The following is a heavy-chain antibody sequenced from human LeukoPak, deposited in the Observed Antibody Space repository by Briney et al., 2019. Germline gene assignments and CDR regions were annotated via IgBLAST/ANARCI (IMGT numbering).Heavy chain of an antibody. D-gene: IGHD2-15*01. J-gene: IGHJ4*02. CDR3: ARDGEYCSGGSCCYFDY. CDR2: IYYSGST. Sequence: PSETLSLTCTVSGGSISSYYWSWIQQPPGKGLEWIGYIYYSGSTNYNPSLKSRVTISVDTSKNQFSLKLSSVTAADTAVYYCARDGEYCSGGSCCYFDYWGQGTLVTVSS. CDR1: GGSISSYY. V-gene: IGHV4-59*12.